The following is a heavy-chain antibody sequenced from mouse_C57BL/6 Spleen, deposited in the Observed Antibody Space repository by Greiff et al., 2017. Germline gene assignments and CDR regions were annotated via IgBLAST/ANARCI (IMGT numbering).Heavy chain of an antibody. CDR2: INPSNGGT. CDR3: ARSPNWVLYCDY. CDR1: GYTFTSYW. J-gene: IGHJ2*01. V-gene: IGHV1-53*01. D-gene: IGHD4-1*01. Sequence: QVQLQQPGTELVKPGASVKLSCKASGYTFTSYWMPWVKQRPGQGLEWIGNINPSNGGTNYNEKFKSKATLTVDKSSSTAYMPLSSLTSEDSAVYYCARSPNWVLYCDYWGQGTTLTVSS.